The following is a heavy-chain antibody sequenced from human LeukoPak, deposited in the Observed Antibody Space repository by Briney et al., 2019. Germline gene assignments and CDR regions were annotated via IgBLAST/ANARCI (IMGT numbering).Heavy chain of an antibody. D-gene: IGHD3-22*01. CDR3: ASEGNYDSSGYSRYNYYYMDV. J-gene: IGHJ6*03. CDR2: IIPAFGTA. V-gene: IGHV1-69*05. CDR1: GGTFSSYS. Sequence: SVKVSCKGSGGTFSSYSISWVRQAPGQGLEWMGGIIPAFGTAHYAQKFQGRVTFTTDESTTTAYMELRSLRSKDTAVYYCASEGNYDSSGYSRYNYYYMDVWGKGTAVTVSS.